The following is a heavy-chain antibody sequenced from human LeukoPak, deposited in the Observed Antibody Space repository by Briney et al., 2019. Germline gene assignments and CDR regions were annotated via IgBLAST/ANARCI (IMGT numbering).Heavy chain of an antibody. D-gene: IGHD5-24*01. V-gene: IGHV3-30*03. CDR2: ISYDGSNK. CDR3: ARADQVEMADGSYFDY. Sequence: GGSLRLSCAASGFTFSSYGMHWVRQAPGKGLEWVAVISYDGSNKYYADSVKGRFTISRDNSKNTLYLQMNSLRAEDTAVYYCARADQVEMADGSYFDYWGQGTLVTVSS. CDR1: GFTFSSYG. J-gene: IGHJ4*02.